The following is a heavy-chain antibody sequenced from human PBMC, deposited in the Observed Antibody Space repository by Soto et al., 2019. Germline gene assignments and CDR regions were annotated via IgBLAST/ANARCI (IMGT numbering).Heavy chain of an antibody. CDR3: ARSYDSSGYYYYAMDV. Sequence: QVQLQESGPGLVKPSETLSLTCIVSGGSVSSGNYYWNWIRQPPGKGLEWIGYIYSSGSTKYSPSHRSRVTISVDTFKNQFSLNLRSVTAADTAVYYCARSYDSSGYYYYAMDVWGQGTTVTVSS. CDR1: GGSVSSGNYY. D-gene: IGHD3-22*01. CDR2: IYSSGST. V-gene: IGHV4-61*01. J-gene: IGHJ6*02.